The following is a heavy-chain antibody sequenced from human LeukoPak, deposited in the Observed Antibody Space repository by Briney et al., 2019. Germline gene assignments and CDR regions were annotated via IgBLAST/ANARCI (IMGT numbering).Heavy chain of an antibody. CDR2: ISSSSISI. J-gene: IGHJ3*02. D-gene: IGHD3-22*01. CDR1: GFTFNTYN. V-gene: IGHV3-48*01. CDR3: ARGLYYYDSHDTFNI. Sequence: PGGSLRLSCAASGFTFNTYNMNWVRQAPGKGLEWVSSISSSSISIFYADSVKGRSTISRDNAKNSLYLQMNSLRGDDTAMYYCARGLYYYDSHDTFNIWGQGTMVTVS.